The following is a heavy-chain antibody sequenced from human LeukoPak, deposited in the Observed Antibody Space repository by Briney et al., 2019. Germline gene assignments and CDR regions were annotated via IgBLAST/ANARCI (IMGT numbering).Heavy chain of an antibody. J-gene: IGHJ6*02. Sequence: ASVKVSCKASGYTFTSYDINWVRQATGQGLEWMGWINPNSGNTGYAQKFQGRVTMTRNTSISTAYMELSSLRSEDTAVYYCAREEAYCSSTSCTGYYYYGMDVWGQGTTVTVSS. CDR3: AREEAYCSSTSCTGYYYYGMDV. CDR1: GYTFTSYD. V-gene: IGHV1-8*01. CDR2: INPNSGNT. D-gene: IGHD2-2*01.